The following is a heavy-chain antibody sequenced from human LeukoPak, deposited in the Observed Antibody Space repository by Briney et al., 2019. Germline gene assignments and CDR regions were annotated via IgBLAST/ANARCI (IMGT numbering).Heavy chain of an antibody. CDR2: IYWDDDK. Sequence: SGPTLVNPTQTLTLTCTFSGFSLSTSGVGVGWIRQPPGKALEWLALIYWDDDKRYSPSLESRLAITKDTSKNQVVLTMTNMDPVDTATYYCGHRGRSGEFLDYWGQGTLVTVSS. CDR1: GFSLSTSGVG. J-gene: IGHJ4*02. V-gene: IGHV2-5*02. D-gene: IGHD3-10*01. CDR3: GHRGRSGEFLDY.